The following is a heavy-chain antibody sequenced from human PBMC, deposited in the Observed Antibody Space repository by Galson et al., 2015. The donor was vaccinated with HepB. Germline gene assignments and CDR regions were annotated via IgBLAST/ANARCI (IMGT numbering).Heavy chain of an antibody. V-gene: IGHV3-15*01. CDR2: IKSKTDGGTT. J-gene: IGHJ4*02. Sequence: SLRLSCAASGFTFSNARMSWVRQAPGKGLEWAGRIKSKTDGGTTDYAAPVKGRFTISRDDSKNTLYLQMNSLKTEDTAVYYCTTDEFGDYGEWGQGTLVTVSS. CDR3: TTDEFGDYGE. CDR1: GFTFSNAR. D-gene: IGHD4-17*01.